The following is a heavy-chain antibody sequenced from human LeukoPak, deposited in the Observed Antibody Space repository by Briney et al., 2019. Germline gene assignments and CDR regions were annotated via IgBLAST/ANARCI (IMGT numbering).Heavy chain of an antibody. CDR2: ISYDGSNK. CDR1: GFTFSSYA. J-gene: IGHJ3*02. V-gene: IGHV3-30-3*01. CDR3: ARVRDPRQYYYDNSGYRNAFDI. Sequence: SGRSLRLSCAASGFTFSSYAMHWVRQAPGKGLEWVAVISYDGSNKYYADSVKGRFTISRDNSKNTLYLQMNSLRAEDTAVYYCARVRDPRQYYYDNSGYRNAFDIWGQGTMVTVSS. D-gene: IGHD3-22*01.